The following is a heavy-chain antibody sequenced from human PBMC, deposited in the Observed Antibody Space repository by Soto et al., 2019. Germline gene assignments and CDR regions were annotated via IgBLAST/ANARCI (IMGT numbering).Heavy chain of an antibody. CDR1: GGSITSGDYY. Sequence: SETLSLTCTVSGGSITSGDYYWSWIRQPPGKGLEWIGYIYYRGSTYSNTSLKSRVTIPVDTSKNLLSLQLSSVTAADTVVFFWARGWFGDLPSFDYWGQGTLGSVSS. CDR3: ARGWFGDLPSFDY. V-gene: IGHV4-30-4*01. CDR2: IYYRGST. D-gene: IGHD3-10*01. J-gene: IGHJ4*02.